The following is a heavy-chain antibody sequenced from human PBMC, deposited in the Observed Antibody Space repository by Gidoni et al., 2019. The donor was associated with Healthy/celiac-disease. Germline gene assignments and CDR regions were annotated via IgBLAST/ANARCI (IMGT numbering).Heavy chain of an antibody. CDR2: IYTSGST. CDR3: ARDFPLAARRTNYYYYGMDV. Sequence: QVQLQESGPGLVKPSQTLSLTCTVSGGSISSGSYYWSWIRQPAGKGLEWIGRIYTSGSTNYNPSLKSRVTISVDTSKNQFSLKLSSVTAADTAVYYCARDFPLAARRTNYYYYGMDVWGQGTTVTVSS. D-gene: IGHD6-6*01. V-gene: IGHV4-61*02. J-gene: IGHJ6*02. CDR1: GGSISSGSYY.